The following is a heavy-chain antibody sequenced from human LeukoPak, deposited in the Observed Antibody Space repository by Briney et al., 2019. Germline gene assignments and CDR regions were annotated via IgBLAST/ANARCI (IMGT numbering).Heavy chain of an antibody. CDR2: IYYSGST. V-gene: IGHV4-39*01. CDR1: GGSISSYY. CDR3: ARLVASYSSSSEGFDY. D-gene: IGHD6-6*01. Sequence: PSETLSLTCTVSGGSISSYYWGWIRQPPGKGLEWIGSIYYSGSTYYNPSLKSRVTISVDTSKNQFSLKLSSVTAADTAVYYCARLVASYSSSSEGFDYWGQGTLVTVSS. J-gene: IGHJ4*02.